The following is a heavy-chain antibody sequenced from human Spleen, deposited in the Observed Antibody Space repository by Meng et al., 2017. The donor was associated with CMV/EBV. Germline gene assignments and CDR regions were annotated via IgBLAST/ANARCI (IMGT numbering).Heavy chain of an antibody. Sequence: ASVKVSCKASGYTFTGYYMHWVRQAPGQGLEWMGWMNPNSGNTGYAQKFQGRVTITRNTSISTAYMELSSLRSEDTAVYYCARKRSYYYGMDVWGQGTTVTVSS. J-gene: IGHJ6*02. CDR3: ARKRSYYYGMDV. V-gene: IGHV1-8*03. CDR2: MNPNSGNT. CDR1: GYTFTGYY.